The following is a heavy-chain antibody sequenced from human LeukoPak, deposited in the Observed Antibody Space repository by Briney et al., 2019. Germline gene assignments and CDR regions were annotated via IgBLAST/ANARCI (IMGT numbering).Heavy chain of an antibody. CDR2: ISASGGST. V-gene: IGHV3-23*01. J-gene: IGHJ1*01. CDR3: AKDPQFFQC. Sequence: GGSLRLSCAASGFVFSGHAMSWVRQAPGKGLEWVSAISASGGSTYYADSVKGRFTISRDNSKKVLNLQMNNLRAEDTAVYYCAKDPQFFQCWGQGTLVAISS. CDR1: GFVFSGHA.